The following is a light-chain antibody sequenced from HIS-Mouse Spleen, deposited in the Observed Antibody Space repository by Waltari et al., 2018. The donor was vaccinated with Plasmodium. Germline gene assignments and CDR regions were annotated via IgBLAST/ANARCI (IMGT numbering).Light chain of an antibody. CDR1: QGISSY. CDR3: QQYYSYPYT. CDR2: AAS. V-gene: IGKV1-8*01. J-gene: IGKJ2*01. Sequence: AIRMTQSPSSFSASTGDRVPITCRASQGISSYLAWYQQKPGKAPKLLIYAASTLQSGVPSRFSGSGSGTDFTLTISCLQSEDFATYYCQQYYSYPYTFRQGTKLEIK.